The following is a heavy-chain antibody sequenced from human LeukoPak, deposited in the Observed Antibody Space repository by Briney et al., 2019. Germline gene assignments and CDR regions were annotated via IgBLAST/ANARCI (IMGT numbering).Heavy chain of an antibody. CDR2: ITTSGGAK. D-gene: IGHD4-17*01. CDR3: AKALRDYAVDY. CDR1: GFTFSSYS. J-gene: IGHJ4*02. Sequence: GGSLRLSCAASGFTFSSYSMNWVRQAPGKGLEWISYITTSGGAKNYADSVKGRFTISRDNSKNTLYLQMSSLRVEDTAVYYCAKALRDYAVDYWGQGTLVTVSS. V-gene: IGHV3-48*01.